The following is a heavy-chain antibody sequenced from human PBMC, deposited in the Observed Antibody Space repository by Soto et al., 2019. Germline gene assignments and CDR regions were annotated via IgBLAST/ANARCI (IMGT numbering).Heavy chain of an antibody. CDR1: GGSISSYY. J-gene: IGHJ6*03. V-gene: IGHV4-59*08. CDR2: IYCSGST. D-gene: IGHD4-17*01. CDR3: ARTVTTRDYYYYYYMDV. Sequence: PSETLSLTCTVSGGSISSYYWSWIRQPPGKGLEWIGYIYCSGSTNYNPSLKSRVTISVDTSKNQFSLKLSSVTAADTAVYYCARTVTTRDYYYYYYMDVWGKGTTVTVSS.